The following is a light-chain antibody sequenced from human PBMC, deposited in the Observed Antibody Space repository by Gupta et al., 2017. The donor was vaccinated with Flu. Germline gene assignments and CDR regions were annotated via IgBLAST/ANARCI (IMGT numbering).Light chain of an antibody. J-gene: IGLJ3*02. Sequence: QSVLTQPPSVSGAPGQRVTISCTGSSSNIGAGYDVHWYQQLPGTAPKLLIYGNSNRHSGGPDRFSGSKSGTSASLAITGLQAEDEADYYCQSYDISPVTYWVFGGGTKLTVL. CDR1: SSNIGAGYD. CDR3: QSYDISPVTYWV. V-gene: IGLV1-40*01. CDR2: GNS.